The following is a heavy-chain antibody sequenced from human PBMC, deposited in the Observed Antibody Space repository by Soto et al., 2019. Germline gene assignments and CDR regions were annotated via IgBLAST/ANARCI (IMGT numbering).Heavy chain of an antibody. Sequence: SETLSLTCTVSGGSVSSGSYYWSWIRQPPGKGLEWTGYIYYSGSTNYNPSLKSRVTISVDTSKNQFSLKLSSVTAADTAVYYCARPLYSYGPMDVWGQGTTVTVSS. J-gene: IGHJ6*02. CDR2: IYYSGST. CDR3: ARPLYSYGPMDV. D-gene: IGHD5-18*01. CDR1: GGSVSSGSYY. V-gene: IGHV4-61*01.